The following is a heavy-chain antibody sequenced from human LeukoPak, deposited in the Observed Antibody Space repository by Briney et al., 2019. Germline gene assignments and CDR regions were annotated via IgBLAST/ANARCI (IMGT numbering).Heavy chain of an antibody. D-gene: IGHD5-12*01. CDR1: GGSISSGSYY. CDR3: ARAHFCGGYQLANWFDP. Sequence: SETLSLTCTVSGGSISSGSYYWTWIRQPAGKGLEWIGRIYTSGSTNYNPSLKSRVTISVDTSKNQFSLKLTSVPAADTAVYYCARAHFCGGYQLANWFDPWGQGTLVTVSS. CDR2: IYTSGST. V-gene: IGHV4-61*02. J-gene: IGHJ5*02.